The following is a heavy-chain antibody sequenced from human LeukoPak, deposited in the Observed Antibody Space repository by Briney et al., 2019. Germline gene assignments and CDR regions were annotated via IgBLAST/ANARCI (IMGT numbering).Heavy chain of an antibody. CDR2: ISYDGSNK. D-gene: IGHD3-10*01. CDR1: GFTFSSYA. CDR3: ARDWRGSGSYYFDY. Sequence: PGRSLRLSCAASGFTFSSYAMHWVRQAPGKGLEWVAVISYDGSNKYYADSVKGRFTIPRDNSKNTLYLQMNSLRAEDTAVYYCARDWRGSGSYYFDYWGQGTLVTVSS. J-gene: IGHJ4*02. V-gene: IGHV3-30*04.